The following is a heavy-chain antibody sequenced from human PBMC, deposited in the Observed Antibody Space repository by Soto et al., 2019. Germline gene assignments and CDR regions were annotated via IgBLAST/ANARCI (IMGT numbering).Heavy chain of an antibody. CDR3: ARHSYYSSPLRFDP. CDR2: IHYSGST. CDR1: GGSITGYY. V-gene: IGHV4-59*08. J-gene: IGHJ5*02. Sequence: SETLSLTCTVSGGSITGYYWSWIRQPPGKGPEWIGNIHYSGSTNYNPSLKSRVTISVDMSKNQFSLRLSSVTAAETAVYYCARHSYYSSPLRFDPWGQGTLVTVSS. D-gene: IGHD4-4*01.